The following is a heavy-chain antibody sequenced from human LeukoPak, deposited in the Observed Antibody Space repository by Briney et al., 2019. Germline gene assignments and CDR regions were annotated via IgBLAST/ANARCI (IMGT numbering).Heavy chain of an antibody. CDR3: ARGGAYCGGHCYLDFDS. CDR1: GGSFSGYY. D-gene: IGHD2-21*02. J-gene: IGHJ4*02. CDR2: INHSGST. V-gene: IGHV4-34*01. Sequence: TSETLSLTCAVYGGSFSGYYWSWIRQPPGKGLEWIGDINHSGSTNYNPSLKGRVTISVDTSENQFSLKLSSVTAADAAVFYCARGGAYCGGHCYLDFDSGGQGTLVTVS.